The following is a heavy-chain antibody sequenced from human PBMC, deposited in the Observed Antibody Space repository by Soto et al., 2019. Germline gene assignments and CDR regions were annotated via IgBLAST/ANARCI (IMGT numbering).Heavy chain of an antibody. CDR3: ANGANSSCDTQVDS. D-gene: IGHD3-22*01. V-gene: IGHV3-23*01. J-gene: IGHJ4*02. Sequence: EVQLLESGGGLVQPGGSLRLSCAASGFTFSSYSMPWVRQAPGKGLEWVSVICGSGGTTYYADSVKGRFTVSRDDSKNTLHMQRNSLRVEDTAVYDSANGANSSCDTQVDSWGQGTLVTVSS. CDR1: GFTFSSYS. CDR2: ICGSGGTT.